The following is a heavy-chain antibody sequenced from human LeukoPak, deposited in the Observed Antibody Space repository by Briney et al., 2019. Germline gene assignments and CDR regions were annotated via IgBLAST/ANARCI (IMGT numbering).Heavy chain of an antibody. V-gene: IGHV4-59*04. J-gene: IGHJ6*04. CDR1: GGSISSYY. CDR3: ARPQSITMVRGVIRATGMDV. CDR2: IYHSGST. D-gene: IGHD3-10*01. Sequence: SETLSLTCTVSGGSISSYYWSWIRQPPGKGLEWIGSIYHSGSTYYNPSLKSRVTISVDTSKNQFSLKLSSVTAADTAVYYCARPQSITMVRGVIRATGMDVWGKGTTVTISS.